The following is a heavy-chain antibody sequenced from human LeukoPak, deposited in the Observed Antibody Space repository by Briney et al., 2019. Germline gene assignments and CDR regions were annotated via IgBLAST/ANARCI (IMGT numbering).Heavy chain of an antibody. V-gene: IGHV3-53*01. Sequence: GGSLRLSCAASGFTVSNTYMSWVRQAPGKGLEWVSLIYSGGGTYSADSVKGRFTISRDISKNTLYLQMNSLRAEDTAVYYCAKNLYCGGGSCYPSALGMDVWGQGTTVTVSS. CDR2: IYSGGGT. D-gene: IGHD2-15*01. J-gene: IGHJ6*02. CDR3: AKNLYCGGGSCYPSALGMDV. CDR1: GFTVSNTY.